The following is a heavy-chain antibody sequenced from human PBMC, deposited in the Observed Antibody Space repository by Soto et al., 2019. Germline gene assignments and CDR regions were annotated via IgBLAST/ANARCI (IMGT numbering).Heavy chain of an antibody. CDR3: ARGIYSSGPYSGACDI. V-gene: IGHV4-39*01. CDR1: GGSISSSSYY. Sequence: QLQLQESGPGLVKPSETLSLTCTVSGGSISSSSYYWGWIRQPPGKGLEWIGSIYYSGSTYYNPSLKSRVTISVDTSKNQFSLMLSSVTAADTAVYYCARGIYSSGPYSGACDIWGQGTMVTVSS. D-gene: IGHD6-19*01. CDR2: IYYSGST. J-gene: IGHJ3*02.